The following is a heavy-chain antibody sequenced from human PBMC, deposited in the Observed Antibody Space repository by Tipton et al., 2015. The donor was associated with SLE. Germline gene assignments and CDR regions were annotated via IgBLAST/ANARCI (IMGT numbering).Heavy chain of an antibody. V-gene: IGHV4-4*07. Sequence: TLSLTCTVSGGSLSSYYWSWIRQPAGKGLEWIGRIYASGSTEYNPSLKSRVTISVDPSKSQFSLRLTSLTAADTAVYYCARDPYDSWSDYQATFDYWGQGTLVTVSP. J-gene: IGHJ4*02. CDR2: IYASGST. CDR3: ARDPYDSWSDYQATFDY. D-gene: IGHD3-3*01. CDR1: GGSLSSYY.